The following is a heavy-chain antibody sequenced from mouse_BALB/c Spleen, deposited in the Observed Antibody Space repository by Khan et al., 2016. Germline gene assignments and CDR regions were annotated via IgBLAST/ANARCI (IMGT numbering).Heavy chain of an antibody. V-gene: IGHV1S34*01. Sequence: LVKTGASVKISCKASGYSFTGYYIHWVKQSHGESLEWIGYISFYNGATSYNQTFKDKATFTVDTSSSTASMQFNSLTSEDSAVYYCARGILGRGFDYWGQGTTLTVSS. D-gene: IGHD4-1*01. CDR1: GYSFTGYY. CDR2: ISFYNGAT. CDR3: ARGILGRGFDY. J-gene: IGHJ2*01.